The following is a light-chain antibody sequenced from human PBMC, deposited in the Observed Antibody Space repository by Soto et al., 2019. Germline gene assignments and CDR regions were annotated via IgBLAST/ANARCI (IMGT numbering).Light chain of an antibody. Sequence: QPVLTQPASVSGSPGQSVTISCTGTSRDVGKYDLVSWYQHFPGKAPKLMIFEVSKRPSGISDRFSGSKSGNTASLTISGLQAEDEADYYCSSYSLITPYVFGTGTKLTVL. V-gene: IGLV2-23*02. CDR1: SRDVGKYDL. J-gene: IGLJ1*01. CDR2: EVS. CDR3: SSYSLITPYV.